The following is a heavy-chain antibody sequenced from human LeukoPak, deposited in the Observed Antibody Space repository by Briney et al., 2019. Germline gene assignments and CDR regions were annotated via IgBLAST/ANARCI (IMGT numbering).Heavy chain of an antibody. CDR2: ITGSGGNT. Sequence: GGSLRLSCAASGFTFSSYAMSWVRQAPGKGLDWVSTITGSGGNTYYADSVKGRFTISRDNSKNTLYLQMNSLRAEDTAIYYCAKESPVAATGRSWFDPWGQGTLVTVSS. D-gene: IGHD6-13*01. CDR3: AKESPVAATGRSWFDP. CDR1: GFTFSSYA. J-gene: IGHJ5*02. V-gene: IGHV3-23*01.